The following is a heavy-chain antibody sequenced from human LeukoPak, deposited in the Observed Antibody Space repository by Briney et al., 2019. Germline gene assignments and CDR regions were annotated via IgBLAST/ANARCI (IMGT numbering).Heavy chain of an antibody. D-gene: IGHD6-13*01. V-gene: IGHV3-21*01. CDR3: ARDRIAAYNWFDP. J-gene: IGHJ5*02. CDR1: GFTFSSYS. Sequence: PGGSPRLSCAASGFTFSSYSMNWVRQAPGKGLEWVSSISSSSSYIYYADSVKGRFTISRDNAKNSLYLQMNSLRAEDTAVYYCARDRIAAYNWFDPWGQGTLVTVSS. CDR2: ISSSSSYI.